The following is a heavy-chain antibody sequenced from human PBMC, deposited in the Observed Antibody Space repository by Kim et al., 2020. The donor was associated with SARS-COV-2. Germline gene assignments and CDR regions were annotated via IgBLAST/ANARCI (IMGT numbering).Heavy chain of an antibody. D-gene: IGHD3-3*02. V-gene: IGHV3-73*01. Sequence: GGSQRLSCATSGFTFSDSPIHWVRQASGKGLEWVGRIRSRVYSYATSYAASVKGRFTISRDDSESTAYLQMNSLKTEDTAVYYGTRIPRTTLAFWDAFDV. CDR1: GFTFSDSP. J-gene: IGHJ3*01. CDR2: IRSRVYSYAT. CDR3: TRIPRTTLAFWDAFDV.